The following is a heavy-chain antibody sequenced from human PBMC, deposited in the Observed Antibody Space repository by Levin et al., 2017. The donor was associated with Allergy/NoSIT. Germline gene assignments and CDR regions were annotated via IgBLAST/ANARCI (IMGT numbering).Heavy chain of an antibody. CDR2: IYAGAST. Sequence: GGSLRLSCAASGFSVNDNYMTWVRQAPTKGLEWISVIYAGASTYYSDSVKGRFTISRDTSKNTLYLQMNSLRAEDTAVYYCARFGSSWYTSWFDPWGQGTLVTVSS. J-gene: IGHJ5*02. CDR3: ARFGSSWYTSWFDP. CDR1: GFSVNDNY. V-gene: IGHV3-53*01. D-gene: IGHD6-13*01.